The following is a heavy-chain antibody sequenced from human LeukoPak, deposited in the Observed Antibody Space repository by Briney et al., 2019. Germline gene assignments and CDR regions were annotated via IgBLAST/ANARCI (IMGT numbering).Heavy chain of an antibody. CDR1: GFTFSSYA. CDR2: ISGSGGST. D-gene: IGHD3-3*01. V-gene: IGHV3-23*01. J-gene: IGHJ5*02. Sequence: PGGSLRLSCAASGFTFSSYAMSWVRQAPGKGLEWVSAISGSGGSTYYADSVKGRFTISRDNSKNTLYLQMNSLRAENTAVYYCAKDWGDDFWDHWFEPWGQGTLVTVSS. CDR3: AKDWGDDFWDHWFEP.